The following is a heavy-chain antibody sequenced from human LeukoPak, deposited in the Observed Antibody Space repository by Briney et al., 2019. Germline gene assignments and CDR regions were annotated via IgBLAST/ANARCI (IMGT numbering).Heavy chain of an antibody. CDR1: GFTFSSYS. D-gene: IGHD6-13*01. Sequence: PGASLRLSCAASGFTFSSYSMSWVRQAPGKGLEWVSAISGGGGHTFYADSVKGRVTTSRDNSKNTLYLQMNNLRAEDTAVYYCAKRVAEESSSWYIDMWGQGTMVSVSS. J-gene: IGHJ3*02. CDR3: AKRVAEESSSWYIDM. V-gene: IGHV3-23*01. CDR2: ISGGGGHT.